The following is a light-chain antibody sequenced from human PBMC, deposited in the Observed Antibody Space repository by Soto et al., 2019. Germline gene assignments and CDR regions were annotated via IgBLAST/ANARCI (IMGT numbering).Light chain of an antibody. V-gene: IGLV2-14*01. Sequence: QSALTQPASVSGSPGQSITTSCTGTSSDIGGYNSVSWYQQHPGKAPKLMTYDVSNRPSGVSNRFSGSKSGNTASLTIPGLQAEDEADYYCSSYTSSSTNVFGTGTKLTVL. J-gene: IGLJ1*01. CDR3: SSYTSSSTNV. CDR2: DVS. CDR1: SSDIGGYNS.